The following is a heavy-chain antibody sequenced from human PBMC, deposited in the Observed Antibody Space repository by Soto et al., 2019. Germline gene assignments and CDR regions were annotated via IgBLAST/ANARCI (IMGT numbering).Heavy chain of an antibody. CDR3: ARASYYYDSSGYYPFDY. Sequence: QVQLVQSGAEVKNPGASVKVSCKASGGTFSSYAISWVRQAPGQGLEWMGGIIPIFGTANYAQKFQGRVTITADESTSTAYLELSSLRSEDTAVYYCARASYYYDSSGYYPFDYWGQGTLVTVSS. CDR2: IIPIFGTA. D-gene: IGHD3-22*01. CDR1: GGTFSSYA. J-gene: IGHJ4*02. V-gene: IGHV1-69*01.